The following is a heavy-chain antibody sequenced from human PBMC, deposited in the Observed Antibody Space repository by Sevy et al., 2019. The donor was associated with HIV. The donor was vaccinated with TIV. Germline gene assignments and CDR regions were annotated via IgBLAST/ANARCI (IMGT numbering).Heavy chain of an antibody. J-gene: IGHJ4*02. CDR2: IYHSGRT. Sequence: SETLSLTWAVSGYSISSGYYWGWIRQPPGKGLEWIGNIYHSGRTYNNPSLKSRVTMSVDTSKNQSSLKLSSVTVADPAVYYCARWDYYVTSGYTYYFDYWGQGTLVTVSS. D-gene: IGHD3-22*01. CDR3: ARWDYYVTSGYTYYFDY. V-gene: IGHV4-38-2*01. CDR1: GYSISSGYY.